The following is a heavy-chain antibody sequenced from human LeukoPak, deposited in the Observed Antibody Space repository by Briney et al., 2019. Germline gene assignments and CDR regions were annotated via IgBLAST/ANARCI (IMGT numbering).Heavy chain of an antibody. Sequence: PGGSLRLSCAASGFTVSSNYMSWVRQAPGKGLEWVSVIYSSGSTYYADSVKGRFTISRHNSKNTLYLQMNSLRAEDTAVYYCARVAYYYDSSGYYYFDYWGQGTLVTVSS. J-gene: IGHJ4*02. CDR1: GFTVSSNY. V-gene: IGHV3-53*04. CDR3: ARVAYYYDSSGYYYFDY. D-gene: IGHD3-22*01. CDR2: IYSSGST.